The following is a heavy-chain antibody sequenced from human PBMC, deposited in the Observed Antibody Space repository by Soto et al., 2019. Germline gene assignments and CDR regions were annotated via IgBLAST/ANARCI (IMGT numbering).Heavy chain of an antibody. D-gene: IGHD5-18*01. V-gene: IGHV3-30-3*01. CDR2: ISYDGSNK. J-gene: IGHJ3*02. CDR3: ARESGYSYGRDAFDI. Sequence: PGGSLRLSCAASGFTFSSYAMHWVRQAPGKGLEWVAVISYDGSNKYYADSVKGRFTISRDNSKNTLYLQMNSLRAEDTAVYYCARESGYSYGRDAFDIWGQGTMVTVS. CDR1: GFTFSSYA.